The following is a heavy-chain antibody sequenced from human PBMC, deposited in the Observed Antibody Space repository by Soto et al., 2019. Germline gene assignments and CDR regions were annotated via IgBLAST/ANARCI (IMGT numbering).Heavy chain of an antibody. V-gene: IGHV1-8*01. J-gene: IGHJ5*02. CDR2: MNPSTGNT. CDR1: GYTFTRYD. Sequence: QVQMVQSGAEVKKPWASVKVSCKASGYTFTRYDIIWVRKATGQGLEWMGWMNPSTGNTDSAEKFQGRLTMTRNTSISTVYMELSSLSFEDTAVYYSARGRIIVAGGFDPWGQGTLVTVSS. CDR3: ARGRIIVAGGFDP. D-gene: IGHD6-19*01.